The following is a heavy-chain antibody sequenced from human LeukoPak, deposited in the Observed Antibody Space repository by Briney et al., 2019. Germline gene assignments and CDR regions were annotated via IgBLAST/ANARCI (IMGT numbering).Heavy chain of an antibody. Sequence: PGGSLRLSCAASGFTLHSYTMNWVRQAPGKGLEWLSSISDSGSSTYTNYEDSVKGRFTISRDKATNSLFLQMDSLRAEDTAVYYCAKGPDFWSGYYPNWFDPWGQGTLVTVSS. D-gene: IGHD3-3*01. V-gene: IGHV3-21*04. CDR1: GFTLHSYT. CDR2: ISDSGSSTYT. J-gene: IGHJ5*02. CDR3: AKGPDFWSGYYPNWFDP.